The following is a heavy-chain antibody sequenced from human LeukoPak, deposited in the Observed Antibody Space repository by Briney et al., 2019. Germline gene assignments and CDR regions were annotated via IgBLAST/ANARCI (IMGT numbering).Heavy chain of an antibody. CDR2: ISYDGSNK. CDR1: GFTFSSYA. V-gene: IGHV3-30-3*01. J-gene: IGHJ5*02. CDR3: AKDPAPWGINWFDP. D-gene: IGHD3-16*01. Sequence: GGSLRLSCAASGFTFSSYAMHWVRQAPGKGLEWVAVISYDGSNKYYADSVKGRFTISRDNSKNTLYLQMNSLRAEDTAVYYCAKDPAPWGINWFDPWGQGTLVTVSS.